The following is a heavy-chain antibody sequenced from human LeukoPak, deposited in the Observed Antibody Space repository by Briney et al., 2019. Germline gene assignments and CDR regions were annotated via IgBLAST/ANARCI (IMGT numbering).Heavy chain of an antibody. J-gene: IGHJ6*03. CDR3: ARGLFLEWLLSPYYYYYYMDV. CDR1: GGSISSYY. CDR2: IYYSGST. V-gene: IGHV4-59*01. D-gene: IGHD3-3*01. Sequence: SETLPLTCTVSGGSISSYYWSWIRQPPGKGLEWIGYIYYSGSTNYNPSLKSRVTISVDTSKNQFSLKLSSVTAADTAVYYCARGLFLEWLLSPYYYYYYMDVWGKGTTVTVSS.